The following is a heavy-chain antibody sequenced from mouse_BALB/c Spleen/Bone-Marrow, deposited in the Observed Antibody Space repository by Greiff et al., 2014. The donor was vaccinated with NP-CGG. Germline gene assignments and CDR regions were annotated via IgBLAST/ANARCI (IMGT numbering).Heavy chain of an antibody. D-gene: IGHD2-3*01. V-gene: IGHV1-54*03. Sequence: LQESGAELVRPGTSVKVSCKASGYAFTNYLIEWVKQRPGQGLEWIGVNNPESGGTNYNEKFKGKATLTADKSSSTVYMQLSSLTSDDSAVYFCARSIYDGYSEAMDYWGQGTSVTVSS. CDR2: NNPESGGT. CDR1: GYAFTNYL. CDR3: ARSIYDGYSEAMDY. J-gene: IGHJ4*01.